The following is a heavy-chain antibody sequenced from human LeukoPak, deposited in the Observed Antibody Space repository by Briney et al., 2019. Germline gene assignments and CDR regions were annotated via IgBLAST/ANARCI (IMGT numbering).Heavy chain of an antibody. CDR2: ISGSGGST. CDR3: AKGLWGYDFWSGYYDY. V-gene: IGHV3-23*01. J-gene: IGHJ4*02. CDR1: GFTFSSYA. Sequence: GGSLRLSCAASGFTFSSYAMTWVRQAPGKGLEWVSAISGSGGSTYYADSVKGRFTISRDNSKNMLYLQMNSLRAEDTAVYYCAKGLWGYDFWSGYYDYWGQGALVTVSS. D-gene: IGHD3-3*01.